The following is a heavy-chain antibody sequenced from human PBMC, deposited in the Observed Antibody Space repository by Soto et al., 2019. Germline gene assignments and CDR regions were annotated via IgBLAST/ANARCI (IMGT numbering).Heavy chain of an antibody. CDR1: NGSISNFY. CDR3: ARSSHKESWFDP. J-gene: IGHJ5*02. D-gene: IGHD6-13*01. Sequence: PSETLSLTCTVSNGSISNFYWNWIRQSAGKGLEWIGRIHGSGSATYNPSLRGRVTMSVDTSKNQFSLKVNSVTGADTAVYYCARSSHKESWFDPWGQGTLVTVSS. CDR2: IHGSGSA. V-gene: IGHV4-4*07.